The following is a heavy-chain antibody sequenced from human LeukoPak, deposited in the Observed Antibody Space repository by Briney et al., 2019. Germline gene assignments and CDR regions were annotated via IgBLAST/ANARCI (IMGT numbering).Heavy chain of an antibody. CDR1: GFTFSSYS. V-gene: IGHV3-48*01. J-gene: IGHJ4*02. CDR2: ISSSSTI. Sequence: GGSLRLSCAASGFTFSSYSMNWVRQAPGKGLEWVSYISSSSTIYYADSVKGRFTISRDNAKNSLYLQMNSLRAEDTAVYYCAKRGYSYGVYYFDHWGQGTLVTVSS. D-gene: IGHD5-18*01. CDR3: AKRGYSYGVYYFDH.